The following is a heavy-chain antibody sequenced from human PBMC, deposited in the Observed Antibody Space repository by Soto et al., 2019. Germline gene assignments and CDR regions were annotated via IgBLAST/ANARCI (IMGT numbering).Heavy chain of an antibody. J-gene: IGHJ4*02. Sequence: SETLSLTCTVSGGSISSSSSYWAWIRQPPGRGLEWIGAIYYNGRTYYKPSLKSRVTISVDTSKNQFSLNLSPVAAADSAVYYCARNRRENGIYAQPLDYWGQGTPVTVSS. CDR1: GGSISSSSSY. D-gene: IGHD1-1*01. V-gene: IGHV4-39*01. CDR2: IYYNGRT. CDR3: ARNRRENGIYAQPLDY.